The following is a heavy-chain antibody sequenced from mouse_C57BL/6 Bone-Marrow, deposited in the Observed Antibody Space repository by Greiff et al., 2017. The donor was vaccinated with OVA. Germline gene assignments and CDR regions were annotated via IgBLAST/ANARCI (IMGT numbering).Heavy chain of an antibody. CDR3: TREGDYSHYYAMDY. CDR2: IDPETGGT. CDR1: GYTFTDYE. D-gene: IGHD2-12*01. Sequence: QVQLKESGAELVRPGASVTLSCKASGYTFTDYEMHWVKQTPVHGLEWIGAIDPETGGTAYNQKFKGKAILTADKSSSTAYMELRSLTSEDSAVYYCTREGDYSHYYAMDYWGQGTSVTVSS. J-gene: IGHJ4*01. V-gene: IGHV1-15*01.